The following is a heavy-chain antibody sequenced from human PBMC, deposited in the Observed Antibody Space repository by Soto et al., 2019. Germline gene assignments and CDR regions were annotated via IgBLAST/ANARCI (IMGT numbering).Heavy chain of an antibody. D-gene: IGHD6-13*01. CDR3: ARVIGSAYSSSWYWFDP. CDR1: GYTFTSYG. Sequence: ASVKVSCKASGYTFTSYGISWVRQAPGQGLEWMGWISAYNGNTNYAQKLQGRVTMTTDTSTSTAYMELRSLGSDDTAVYYCARVIGSAYSSSWYWFDPWGQGTLVTVSS. V-gene: IGHV1-18*04. J-gene: IGHJ5*02. CDR2: ISAYNGNT.